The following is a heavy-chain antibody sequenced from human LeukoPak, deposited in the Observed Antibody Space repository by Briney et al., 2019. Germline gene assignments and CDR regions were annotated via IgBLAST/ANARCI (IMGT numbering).Heavy chain of an antibody. Sequence: SETLSFTCTVSGGSISSGSYYWSWIRQPAGKGLEWIGRIYTSGSTNYNPSLKSRVTISVDTSKNQFSLKLSSVTAADTAVYYCAREIAARPDYWGQGTLVTVSS. CDR1: GGSISSGSYY. CDR2: IYTSGST. V-gene: IGHV4-61*02. CDR3: AREIAARPDY. D-gene: IGHD6-6*01. J-gene: IGHJ4*02.